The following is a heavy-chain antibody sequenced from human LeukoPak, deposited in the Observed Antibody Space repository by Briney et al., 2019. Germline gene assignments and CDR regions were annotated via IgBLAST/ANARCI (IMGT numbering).Heavy chain of an antibody. CDR1: GFTFSSYA. CDR3: AKDLGYYYDSSGSGNWFDP. D-gene: IGHD3-22*01. Sequence: PGGSLRLSCAASGFTFSSYAMSWVRQAPGKGLEWVSAISGSGGSTYYADSVKGRFTISRDNSKNTLYLQMNSLRAEDTAVYYCAKDLGYYYDSSGSGNWFDPWCQGTLVTVSS. V-gene: IGHV3-23*01. CDR2: ISGSGGST. J-gene: IGHJ5*02.